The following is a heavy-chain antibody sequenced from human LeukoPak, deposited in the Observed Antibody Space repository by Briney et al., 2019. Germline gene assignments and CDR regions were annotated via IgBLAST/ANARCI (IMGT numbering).Heavy chain of an antibody. V-gene: IGHV3-21*01. CDR3: ARDRSSIVVVPAASDH. Sequence: GGSLRLSCAASGFTFSSYSMNWVRQAPGKGLEWVSSISSSSSYIYYADSVKGRFTISRDNAKNSLCLQMNSLRAEDTAVYYCARDRSSIVVVPAASDHWGQGTLVTVSS. CDR1: GFTFSSYS. D-gene: IGHD2-2*01. CDR2: ISSSSSYI. J-gene: IGHJ4*02.